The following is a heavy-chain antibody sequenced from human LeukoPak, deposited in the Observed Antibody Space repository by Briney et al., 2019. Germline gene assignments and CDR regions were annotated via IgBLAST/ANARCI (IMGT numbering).Heavy chain of an antibody. V-gene: IGHV3-23*01. J-gene: IGHJ4*02. Sequence: GESLRLSCAASGFTFTSFAMSWVRQAPGKGLEWDSAISTNGHTTTHADSVNGRVSIARNNSKHKLYQQMDSLRADHTSVYYCAKRERVGTKIGHWGRARLV. CDR3: AKRERVGTKIGH. CDR2: ISTNGHTT. CDR1: GFTFTSFA. D-gene: IGHD1-26*01.